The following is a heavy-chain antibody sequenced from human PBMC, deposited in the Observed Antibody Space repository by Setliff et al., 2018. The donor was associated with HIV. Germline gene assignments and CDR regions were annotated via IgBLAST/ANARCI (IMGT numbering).Heavy chain of an antibody. Sequence: PGGSLRLSCAPSGFTFGSYAMSWVRQAPGKGLEWVSVISGSGDSTFYADSLKGRFTISRDNVKNSLYLQMNGLRAEDTAVYYCARDRYSGSSTDYWGQGTLVTVSS. CDR2: ISGSGDST. J-gene: IGHJ4*02. CDR1: GFTFGSYA. V-gene: IGHV3-23*01. D-gene: IGHD1-26*01. CDR3: ARDRYSGSSTDY.